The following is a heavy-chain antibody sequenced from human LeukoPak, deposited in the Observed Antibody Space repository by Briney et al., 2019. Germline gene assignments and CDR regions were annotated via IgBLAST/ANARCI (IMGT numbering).Heavy chain of an antibody. CDR3: ARDLKYCSSTSCSNYYYYYMDV. V-gene: IGHV1-2*02. D-gene: IGHD2-2*01. Sequence: ASAKVSCKASGYTFTGYYMHWVRQAPGQGLEWMGWINPNSGGTNYAQKFQGRVTMTRDTSISTAYMELSRLRSDDTAVYYCARDLKYCSSTSCSNYYYYYMDVWGKGTTVTVSS. CDR1: GYTFTGYY. J-gene: IGHJ6*03. CDR2: INPNSGGT.